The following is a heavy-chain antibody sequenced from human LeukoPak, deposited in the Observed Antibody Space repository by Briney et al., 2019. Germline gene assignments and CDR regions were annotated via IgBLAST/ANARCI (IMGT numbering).Heavy chain of an antibody. D-gene: IGHD3-22*01. CDR2: VDRGGSST. J-gene: IGHJ4*01. CDR1: GFTFSNHW. V-gene: IGHV3-74*01. CDR3: ASGPGSSGGADVGDY. Sequence: PGGSLRLSCVASGFTFSNHWMHWVRQVPGKGLVWVSRVDRGGSSTSYADSVKGRFSISSDNGDNTLYLQMNSLRVEGTAVSYCASGPGSSGGADVGDYWGHGTLVTVSS.